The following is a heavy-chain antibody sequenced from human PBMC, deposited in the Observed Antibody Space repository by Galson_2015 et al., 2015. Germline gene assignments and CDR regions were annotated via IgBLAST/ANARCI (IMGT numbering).Heavy chain of an antibody. CDR3: ASNYDILTGYSYYYYGMDV. CDR2: INAGNGNT. Sequence: SVKVSCKASGYTFTSYAMHWVRQAPGQRLEWMGWINAGNGNTKYSQKFQGRVTITRDTSASTAYMELSSLRSEDTAVYYCASNYDILTGYSYYYYGMDVWGQGTTVTVSS. D-gene: IGHD3-9*01. V-gene: IGHV1-3*01. J-gene: IGHJ6*02. CDR1: GYTFTSYA.